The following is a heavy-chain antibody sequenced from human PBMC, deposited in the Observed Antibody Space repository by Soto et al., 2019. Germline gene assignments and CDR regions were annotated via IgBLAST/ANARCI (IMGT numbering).Heavy chain of an antibody. CDR2: VDSAGSGT. V-gene: IGHV3-74*01. J-gene: IGHJ4*02. CDR3: ASVFEH. CDR1: GITFSGYW. Sequence: VPLVESGGGSVQPGGSLRLSCVASGITFSGYWMHCVRQVPGKGLVWGARVDSAGSGTSYADSVKGRFTISRDNAKNTLSLQVDSLRVEDTAVYYCASVFEHWGQGIPVTVSS.